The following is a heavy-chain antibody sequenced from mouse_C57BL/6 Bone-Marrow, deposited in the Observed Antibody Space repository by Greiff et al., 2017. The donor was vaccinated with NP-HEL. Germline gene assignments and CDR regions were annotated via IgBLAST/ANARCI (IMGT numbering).Heavy chain of an antibody. V-gene: IGHV2-5*01. CDR2: IWRGGST. D-gene: IGHD1-1*01. CDR3: AKNFPVVADYAMDY. CDR1: GFSLTSYG. Sequence: QVQLKESGPGLVQPSQSLSITCTVSGFSLTSYGVHWVRQSPGKGLEWLGVIWRGGSTDYNAAFMSRLSITKDNSKSQVFFKMNSLQADDTAIYYCAKNFPVVADYAMDYWGQGTSVTVSS. J-gene: IGHJ4*01.